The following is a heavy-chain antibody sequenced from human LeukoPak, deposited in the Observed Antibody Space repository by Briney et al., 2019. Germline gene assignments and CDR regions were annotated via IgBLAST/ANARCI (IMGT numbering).Heavy chain of an antibody. CDR3: ARRRAWGTMVRGVWNWFDP. CDR2: INHSGST. J-gene: IGHJ5*02. V-gene: IGHV4-34*01. CDR1: GGSFSGYY. Sequence: TSETLSLTCAVYGGSFSGYYWSWIRQPPGKGLEWIGEINHSGSTNYNPSLKSRVTISVDTSKNQFSLKLSSVTAADTAVYYCARRRAWGTMVRGVWNWFDPWGQGTLVTVSS. D-gene: IGHD3-10*01.